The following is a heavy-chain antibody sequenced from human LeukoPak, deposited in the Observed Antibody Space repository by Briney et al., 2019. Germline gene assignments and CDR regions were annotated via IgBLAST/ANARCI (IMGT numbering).Heavy chain of an antibody. CDR3: AKDRQTQIVVVVAYHFDY. V-gene: IGHV3-23*01. CDR1: GFTFSSYA. J-gene: IGHJ4*02. D-gene: IGHD2-15*01. Sequence: PGGSLRLSCAASGFTFSSYAMSWVRQAPGKGLEWVSAISGSGGSTYYADSVKGRFTISRDNSKNTLYLQMNSLRAEDTAVYYCAKDRQTQIVVVVAYHFDYWGQGTLVTVSS. CDR2: ISGSGGST.